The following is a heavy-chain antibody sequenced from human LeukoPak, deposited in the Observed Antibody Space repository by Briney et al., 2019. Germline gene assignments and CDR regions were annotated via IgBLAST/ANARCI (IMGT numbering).Heavy chain of an antibody. CDR1: GGSISSYY. CDR2: IYYSGST. CDR3: ARVHREVAGQFDP. V-gene: IGHV4-59*01. J-gene: IGHJ5*02. D-gene: IGHD2-15*01. Sequence: SETLSLTCTVSGGSISSYYWSWIRQPPGKGLEWIGYIYYSGSTNYNPSLKSRVTISVDTSKNQISLKLSSVTAADTAVYYCARVHREVAGQFDPWGQGTLVTVSS.